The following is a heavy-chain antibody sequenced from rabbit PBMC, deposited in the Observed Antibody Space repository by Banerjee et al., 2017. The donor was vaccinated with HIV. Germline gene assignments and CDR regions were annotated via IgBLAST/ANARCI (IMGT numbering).Heavy chain of an antibody. D-gene: IGHD4-1*01. J-gene: IGHJ6*01. Sequence: QSLEESGGDLVKPGASLTLTCTASGFSFSSGYYMCWVRQAPGKGLEWIACIYAGNRGVTYYASWARGRFTISKTSSTTVTLQMTSLTAADTATYFCARDLAGVAGWNLYLWGPGTLVTVS. CDR3: ARDLAGVAGWNLYL. CDR1: GFSFSSGYY. CDR2: IYAGNRGVT. V-gene: IGHV1S40*01.